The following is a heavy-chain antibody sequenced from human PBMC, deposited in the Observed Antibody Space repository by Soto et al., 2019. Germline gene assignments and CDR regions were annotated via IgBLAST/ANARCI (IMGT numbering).Heavy chain of an antibody. CDR1: GGSISSGGYY. V-gene: IGHV4-31*03. D-gene: IGHD1-26*01. CDR3: ARGGVSWFDP. J-gene: IGHJ5*02. Sequence: PSGTLSLTCTVSGGSISSGGYYWSWIRQHPGKGLEWIGYIYYSGSTYYNPSLKSRVTISVDTSKNQFSLKLSSVTAADTAVYYCARGGVSWFDPWGQGTLVTVSS. CDR2: IYYSGST.